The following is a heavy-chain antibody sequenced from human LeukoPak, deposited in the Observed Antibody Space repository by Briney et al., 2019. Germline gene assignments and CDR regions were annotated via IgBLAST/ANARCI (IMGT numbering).Heavy chain of an antibody. Sequence: ASVKVSCKASGYTFSGYYMHWVRQAPGQGLQWVGWINPNSGDTHYAQMFQGRVTMTRDTSINTAYMELRRVRSDDTAVYYCAKSAQYSSAWFTGSFDYWGQGTLVTVSS. CDR3: AKSAQYSSAWFTGSFDY. CDR2: INPNSGDT. J-gene: IGHJ4*02. D-gene: IGHD6-13*01. CDR1: GYTFSGYY. V-gene: IGHV1-2*02.